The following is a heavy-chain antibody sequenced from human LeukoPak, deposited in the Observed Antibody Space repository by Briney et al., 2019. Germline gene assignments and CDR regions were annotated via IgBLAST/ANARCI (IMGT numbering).Heavy chain of an antibody. J-gene: IGHJ4*02. CDR3: ARSRDFGVVIDLFDY. D-gene: IGHD3-3*01. V-gene: IGHV4-61*02. CDR2: IYTSGST. Sequence: SETLSLTCTVSGGSISSGSYYWSWIRQPAGKGLEWIGRIYTSGSTNYNPSLKSRVTISVDTSKNQFSLKLSSVTAADTAVYYCARSRDFGVVIDLFDYWGQGTLVTVSS. CDR1: GGSISSGSYY.